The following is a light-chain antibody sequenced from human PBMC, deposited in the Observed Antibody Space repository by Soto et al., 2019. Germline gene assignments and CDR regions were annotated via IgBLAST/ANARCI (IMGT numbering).Light chain of an antibody. CDR2: GND. J-gene: IGLJ2*01. CDR1: NSNVGTYA. Sequence: QSVLTQPPSASGTPGQRVSISCSGINSNVGTYAVNWYQKVPGTAPKVVIYGNDQRPSGVPDRFSGSKSGTSASLAISVLQSEYEADYYCLAWYDRLNGPVFGGGTKVTVL. CDR3: LAWYDRLNGPV. V-gene: IGLV1-44*01.